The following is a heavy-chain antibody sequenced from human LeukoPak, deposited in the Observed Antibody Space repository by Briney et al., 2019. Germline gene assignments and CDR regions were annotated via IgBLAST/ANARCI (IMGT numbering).Heavy chain of an antibody. V-gene: IGHV3-23*01. CDR1: GFTFSSYA. CDR3: AKSPLMRTPATNFYYYYGMDV. D-gene: IGHD2-8*01. J-gene: IGHJ6*02. Sequence: GGSLRLSCVASGFTFSSYAMSWVRQAPGKGLEWVSAISGSGAYTYYADSVKGRLTIPRDNSRNTLYLQMNSLRAEDTAVFYCAKSPLMRTPATNFYYYYGMDVWGQGTTVTVSS. CDR2: ISGSGAYT.